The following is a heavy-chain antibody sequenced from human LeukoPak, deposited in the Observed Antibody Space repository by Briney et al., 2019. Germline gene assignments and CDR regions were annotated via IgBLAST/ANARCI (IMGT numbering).Heavy chain of an antibody. Sequence: ASVKVSCKASGYTFTDYFMNWVRQAPGQGLEWMGWINPKSGGTVYAQKCQGRVTMTRDTSSSTAYMELSRLRFDDTVVYYCARGPRITIFGVVMANDAFDIWGQGTMVTVSS. CDR2: INPKSGGT. CDR3: ARGPRITIFGVVMANDAFDI. D-gene: IGHD3-3*01. CDR1: GYTFTDYF. V-gene: IGHV1-2*02. J-gene: IGHJ3*02.